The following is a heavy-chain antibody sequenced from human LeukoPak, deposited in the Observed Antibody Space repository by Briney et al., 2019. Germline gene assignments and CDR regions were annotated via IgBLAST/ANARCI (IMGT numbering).Heavy chain of an antibody. CDR1: GGSFSGYY. D-gene: IGHD3-22*01. J-gene: IGHJ6*03. Sequence: SETLSLTCAVYGGSFSGYYWSWIRQPPGKGLEWIGEINHSGSTNYNPSLKSRVTISVDTSKNQFSLKLSSVTAADTAVYYCARSVVIACYYYYYMDVWGKGTTVSVSS. CDR3: ARSVVIACYYYYYMDV. V-gene: IGHV4-34*01. CDR2: INHSGST.